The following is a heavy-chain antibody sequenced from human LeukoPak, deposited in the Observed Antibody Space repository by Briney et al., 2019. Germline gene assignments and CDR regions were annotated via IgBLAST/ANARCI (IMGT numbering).Heavy chain of an antibody. Sequence: GGSLRLSCAASGFTFSSYAMHWVRQAPGKGLEWGAVISYDGSNKYYADSVKGRFTISRDNSKNTLYLQMNSLRAEDTAVYYCARDRDYYGSGSHYDAFDIWGQGTMVTVSS. V-gene: IGHV3-30*04. D-gene: IGHD3-10*01. CDR1: GFTFSSYA. CDR2: ISYDGSNK. CDR3: ARDRDYYGSGSHYDAFDI. J-gene: IGHJ3*02.